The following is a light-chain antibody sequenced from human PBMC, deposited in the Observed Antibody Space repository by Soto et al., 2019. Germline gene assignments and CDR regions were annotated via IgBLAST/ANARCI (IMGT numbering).Light chain of an antibody. CDR2: GAS. CDR1: QSVSSN. J-gene: IGKJ1*01. CDR3: QQYGSSPPIT. Sequence: EVVMTQSPATLSVSPGERATLSCRASQSVSSNVAWYQQKPGQAPRLLIYGASSRATGIPDRFSGSGSGTDFTLTISRLEPEDFAVYYCQQYGSSPPITFGQGTKVDIK. V-gene: IGKV3-20*01.